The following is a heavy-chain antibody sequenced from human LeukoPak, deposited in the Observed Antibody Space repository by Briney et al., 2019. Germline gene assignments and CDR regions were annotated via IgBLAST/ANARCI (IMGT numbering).Heavy chain of an antibody. CDR1: GGSISSYY. D-gene: IGHD3-22*01. Sequence: PSETLSLTCTVSGGSISSYYWSWIRQPAGKGLEWIGRIYTSGSTNYNPSLKSRVTMSVDTSKNQFSLKLSSVTAADTAVYYCARGVYYDSSGYYLSWFDPWGQGTLVTVSS. V-gene: IGHV4-4*07. J-gene: IGHJ5*02. CDR3: ARGVYYDSSGYYLSWFDP. CDR2: IYTSGST.